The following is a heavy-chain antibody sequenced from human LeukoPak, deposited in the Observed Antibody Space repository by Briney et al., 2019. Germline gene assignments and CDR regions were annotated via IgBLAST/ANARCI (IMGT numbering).Heavy chain of an antibody. CDR1: GFTFSTNW. Sequence: PGGSLTLSCEASGFTFSTNWMTWVRQAPGKGLEWVASVNPDGSQKYYLDSVKGRFAISRDNTKYSLSLQMNSLGAEDTAVYYCAKLLGPVTTYDDWGQGALVTVSS. V-gene: IGHV3-7*01. CDR2: VNPDGSQK. J-gene: IGHJ4*02. CDR3: AKLLGPVTTYDD. D-gene: IGHD3/OR15-3a*01.